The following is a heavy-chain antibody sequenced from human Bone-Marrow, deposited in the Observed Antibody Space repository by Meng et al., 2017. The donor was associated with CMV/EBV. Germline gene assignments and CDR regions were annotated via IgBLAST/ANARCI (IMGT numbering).Heavy chain of an antibody. CDR2: INPNSGGT. CDR3: AKRDWSGYYYYFDY. Sequence: ASVKVFCKASGYTFTGYYMHWVRQAPGQGLEWMGWINPNSGGTNYAQKFQGRVTMTRDTSISTAYMELSRLRSDDTAVYYCAKRDWSGYYYYFDYWGQGTLVTVSS. V-gene: IGHV1-2*02. D-gene: IGHD3-3*01. CDR1: GYTFTGYY. J-gene: IGHJ4*02.